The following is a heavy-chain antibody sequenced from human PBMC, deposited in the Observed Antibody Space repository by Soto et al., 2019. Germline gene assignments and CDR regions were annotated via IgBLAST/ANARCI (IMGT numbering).Heavy chain of an antibody. V-gene: IGHV1-3*01. Sequence: GASVKVSCKASGYTFTRYAMHWVRQAPGRRLEWMGWINAGNGNTKYSQKFQGRVTITRDTSASTAYMELSSLRSEDTAVYYCARDFTTVTIFGLVITPNYSYYGMHVWGQGTTITVSS. CDR2: INAGNGNT. CDR1: GYTFTRYA. J-gene: IGHJ6*02. CDR3: ARDFTTVTIFGLVITPNYSYYGMHV. D-gene: IGHD3-3*01.